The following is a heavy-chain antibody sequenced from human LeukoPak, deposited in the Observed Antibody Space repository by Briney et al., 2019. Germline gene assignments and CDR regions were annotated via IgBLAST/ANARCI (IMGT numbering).Heavy chain of an antibody. V-gene: IGHV3-30*02. CDR1: GFTFNSYA. CDR2: IRHDGSSE. Sequence: PGGSLRLSCLASGFTFNSYAMHWVRRAPGKGLEWVAFIRHDGSSEYYAHSVKGRFIISRDRSGNTLSLQMKSLRPEDTAMYYCARHNTRFLERLPALGSWGQGTLVTVSS. CDR3: ARHNTRFLERLPALGS. D-gene: IGHD3-3*01. J-gene: IGHJ5*02.